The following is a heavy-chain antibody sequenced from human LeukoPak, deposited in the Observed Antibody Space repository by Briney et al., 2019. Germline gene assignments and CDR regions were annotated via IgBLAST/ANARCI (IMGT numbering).Heavy chain of an antibody. D-gene: IGHD6-19*01. Sequence: ASVKVSYKASGYTLTDYYMHWVRQAPGQGLEWMGRINPNSGGTNYAQKFQGRVTMTTDTSTSTAYMELRSLRSDDTAVYYCARGRVLWLPDYWGQGTLVTVSS. CDR2: INPNSGGT. CDR3: ARGRVLWLPDY. CDR1: GYTLTDYY. J-gene: IGHJ4*02. V-gene: IGHV1-2*06.